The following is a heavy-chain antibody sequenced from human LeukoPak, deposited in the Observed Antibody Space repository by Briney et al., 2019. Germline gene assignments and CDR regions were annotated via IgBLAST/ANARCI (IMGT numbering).Heavy chain of an antibody. CDR3: ARDADIVVVPAAVGFDP. V-gene: IGHV4-39*07. CDR1: GGSISSSSYY. J-gene: IGHJ5*02. D-gene: IGHD2-2*01. Sequence: SETLSLTCTVSGGSISSSSYYWGWIRQPPGKGLEWIGSIYYSGSTYYNPSLKSRVTISVDTSKNQFSLKLSSVTAADTAVYYCARDADIVVVPAAVGFDPWGQGTLVTVSS. CDR2: IYYSGST.